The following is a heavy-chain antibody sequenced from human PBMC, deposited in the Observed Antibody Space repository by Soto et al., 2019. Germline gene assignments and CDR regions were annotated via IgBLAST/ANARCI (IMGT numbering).Heavy chain of an antibody. CDR3: ARMKVPAAAIRYYYYYYMDV. J-gene: IGHJ6*03. D-gene: IGHD2-2*01. V-gene: IGHV5-51*01. Sequence: PGESLKISCKGSGYSFTSYWIGWVRQMSWKGLEWMGIIYPGDSDTRYSPSFQGQVTISADKSISTAYLQWSSLKASDTAMYYCARMKVPAAAIRYYYYYYMDVWGKGTTVTVSS. CDR2: IYPGDSDT. CDR1: GYSFTSYW.